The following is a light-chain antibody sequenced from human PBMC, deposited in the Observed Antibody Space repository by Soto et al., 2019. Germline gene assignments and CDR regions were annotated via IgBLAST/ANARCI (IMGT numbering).Light chain of an antibody. Sequence: QAVVTQPASVSGSPGQSITISCTGTSSDVGSYNLVSWYQQHPDKAPKLMIYEVDKRPSGVSNRFSGSKSGNTASLTISGLQAEDEADYYCCSYAGSSTWVFGGGTKLTVL. CDR3: CSYAGSSTWV. J-gene: IGLJ3*02. CDR2: EVD. CDR1: SSDVGSYNL. V-gene: IGLV2-23*02.